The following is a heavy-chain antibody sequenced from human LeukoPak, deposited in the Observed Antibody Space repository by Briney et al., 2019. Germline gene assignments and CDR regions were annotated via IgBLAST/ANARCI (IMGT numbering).Heavy chain of an antibody. V-gene: IGHV4-59*01. D-gene: IGHD3-22*01. CDR1: GGSISSYY. J-gene: IGHJ6*03. CDR2: IYYSGST. Sequence: TSETLSLTCTVSGGSISSYYWSWIRQPPGKGLEWLGYIYYSGSTNYNPSLKSRVTISVDTSENQFSLKLRSVTAADTAVYYCARSSEGRYYYDSSGFSYYYYYMDVWGKGTTVTISS. CDR3: ARSSEGRYYYDSSGFSYYYYYMDV.